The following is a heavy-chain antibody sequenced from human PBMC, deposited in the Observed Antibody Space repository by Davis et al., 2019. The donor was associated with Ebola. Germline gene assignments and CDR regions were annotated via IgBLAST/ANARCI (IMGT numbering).Heavy chain of an antibody. V-gene: IGHV4-59*01. Sequence: SETLSLTCMVSGASIRDNYWSWIRQPPGKGLEWIGYVYYSGSTNYNPSLKSRVTISVDTSKNQFSLKLRSVTAADTAVYYCARGTSGAEHWGQGTLATVSS. D-gene: IGHD7-27*01. J-gene: IGHJ4*02. CDR1: GASIRDNY. CDR2: VYYSGST. CDR3: ARGTSGAEH.